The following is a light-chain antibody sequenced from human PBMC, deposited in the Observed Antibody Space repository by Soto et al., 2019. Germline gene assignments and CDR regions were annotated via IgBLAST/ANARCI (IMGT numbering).Light chain of an antibody. CDR1: QSISSW. J-gene: IGKJ1*01. CDR3: QQYNSYCT. CDR2: DAS. V-gene: IGKV1-5*01. Sequence: DIQMTQSPSTLSASVGDRVTITCRASQSISSWLAWYQQKPGKAPKLLIYDASSLESGVPSRFIGIGSGTEFTLTISSLQPDDFATDDCQQYNSYCTFGQGTKVDI.